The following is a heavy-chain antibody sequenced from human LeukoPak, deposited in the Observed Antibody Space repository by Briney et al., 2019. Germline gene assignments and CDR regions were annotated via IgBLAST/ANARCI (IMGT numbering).Heavy chain of an antibody. D-gene: IGHD5-12*01. V-gene: IGHV3-21*01. J-gene: IGHJ4*02. CDR1: GFTFSSYT. Sequence: GGSLRLSCAASGFTFSSYTMNWVRQAPGKGLEWVSSLNSAGSDIYYADSVKGRFTISRDNAKNSLYLQMNSLTAEDTAVYYCTSGFWGQGTLVTVSS. CDR3: TSGF. CDR2: LNSAGSDI.